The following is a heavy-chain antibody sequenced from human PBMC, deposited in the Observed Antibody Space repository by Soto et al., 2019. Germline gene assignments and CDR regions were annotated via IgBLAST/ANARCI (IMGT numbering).Heavy chain of an antibody. CDR3: ARVAVNGTTNYYGIDV. Sequence: SETLSLTCTVSGGSVSSGSYYWSWIRQPPGKGLEWIGYIYYSGSTNYNPSLKSRVTISVDTSKNQFSLKLSSVTAADTAVYYCARVAVNGTTNYYGIDVWGQGTTVTVYS. CDR1: GGSVSSGSYY. J-gene: IGHJ6*02. D-gene: IGHD1-7*01. V-gene: IGHV4-61*01. CDR2: IYYSGST.